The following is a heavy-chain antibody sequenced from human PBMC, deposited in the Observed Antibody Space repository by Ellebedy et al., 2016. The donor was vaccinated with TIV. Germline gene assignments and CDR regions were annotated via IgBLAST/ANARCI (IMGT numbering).Heavy chain of an antibody. CDR3: ARSKYSGGYFNWFDP. V-gene: IGHV4-34*01. CDR1: GGSFSGNY. Sequence: SETLSLTCAVYGGSFSGNYWDWIRQSPGKGLEWIGEINHSGSTNYNPSLKSRVSISVDTSKNQFSLRLSSVTAADTAVYYCARSKYSGGYFNWFDPWGQGTPVTVSS. D-gene: IGHD1-26*01. CDR2: INHSGST. J-gene: IGHJ5*02.